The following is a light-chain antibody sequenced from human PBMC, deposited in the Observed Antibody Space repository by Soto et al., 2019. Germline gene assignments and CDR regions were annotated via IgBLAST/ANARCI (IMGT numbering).Light chain of an antibody. CDR3: TSYAGSYADVV. CDR1: SSDFGGTNY. V-gene: IGLV2-8*01. CDR2: EVT. Sequence: QSALTQPPSASGSPGQSVTISCTGASSDFGGTNYVSWYQQHPGKAPKLMIFEVTNRPSGVPDRFSGSKSGNTASLTVSGLQAEDEDDYYCTSYAGSYADVVFGGGTKLTVL. J-gene: IGLJ2*01.